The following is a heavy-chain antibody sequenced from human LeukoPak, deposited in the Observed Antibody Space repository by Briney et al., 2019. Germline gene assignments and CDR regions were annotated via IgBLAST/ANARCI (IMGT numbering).Heavy chain of an antibody. V-gene: IGHV4-34*01. CDR1: GGSFSGNY. D-gene: IGHD3-22*01. J-gene: IGHJ3*02. Sequence: SETLSLTCAVYGGSFSGNYWSWIRQPPGKELEWIGEINHSGSTNYNPSLKSRVTISVDTSKNQFSLKLSSVTAADTAVYYCARGRNYYDSSGYDIWGQGTMVTVSS. CDR2: INHSGST. CDR3: ARGRNYYDSSGYDI.